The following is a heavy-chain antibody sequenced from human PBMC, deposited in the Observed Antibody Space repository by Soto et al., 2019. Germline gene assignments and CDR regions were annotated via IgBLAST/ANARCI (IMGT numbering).Heavy chain of an antibody. J-gene: IGHJ4*02. CDR3: ATVHDTSRSFNY. CDR1: GFSVNTYA. V-gene: IGHV3-23*01. CDR2: TGISGRTT. Sequence: LRLSCAASGFSVNTYAMSWVRQAPGKGLEWVSTTGISGRTTYYADSVKGRFTVSRDDSQNTLDLQMSSLRAEDTAVYYCATVHDTSRSFNYWGQGTLVTVSS.